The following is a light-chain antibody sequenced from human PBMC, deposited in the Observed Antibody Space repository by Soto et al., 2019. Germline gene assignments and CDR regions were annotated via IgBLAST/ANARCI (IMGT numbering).Light chain of an antibody. CDR3: CSYAGSVYV. V-gene: IGLV2-11*01. J-gene: IGLJ1*01. CDR2: DVS. Sequence: QSALTQPRSVSGSPGQSVTISCTGTSSDVGSYNSVSWYQQYPGKAPKLMIYDVSKRPSGVPDRFSGSKSGNTASLTISGLQAEDEADYYCCSYAGSVYVFGTGTKVTVL. CDR1: SSDVGSYNS.